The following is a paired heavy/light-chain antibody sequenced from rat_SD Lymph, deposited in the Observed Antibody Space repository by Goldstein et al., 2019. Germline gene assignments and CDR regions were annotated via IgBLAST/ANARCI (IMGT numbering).Light chain of an antibody. Sequence: VQMTQSPSYLAASPGESVSISCKASKSISNNLAWYQEKPGKANKLLIHSGSTLQSGTPSRFSGSGSGTDFTLTIRSLESEDFAVYYCQQYNEYPPTFGSGTKLEIK. J-gene: IGKJ5*01. CDR1: KSISNN. CDR2: SGS. V-gene: IGKV16S1*01. CDR3: QQYNEYPPT.
Heavy chain of an antibody. V-gene: IGHV5-62*01. CDR3: ARTRRGITWLDYYVMDA. Sequence: VQLVESGGGLVQPGKSLKLSCSASGFTFSSYGMHWIRQAPGKGLDWVAYISSSSGTVYADAVKGRFTISRDNAKNTLYLQLNSLKSEDTAIYYCARTRRGITWLDYYVMDAWGQGASVTVSS. D-gene: IGHD1-4*01. CDR1: GFTFSSYG. J-gene: IGHJ4*01. CDR2: ISSSSGT.